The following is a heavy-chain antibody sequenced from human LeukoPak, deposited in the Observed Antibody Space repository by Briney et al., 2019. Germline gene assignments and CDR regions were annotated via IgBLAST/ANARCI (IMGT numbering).Heavy chain of an antibody. D-gene: IGHD3-22*01. CDR1: GGSISSGNYY. CDR2: INHSGST. Sequence: PSQTQSLTCTVSGGSISSGNYYWSWIRQPPGKGLEWIGEINHSGSTNYNPSLKSRVTISVDTSKNQFSLKLSSVTAADTAVYYCATDVVVIGDAFDIWGQGTMVTVSS. CDR3: ATDVVVIGDAFDI. J-gene: IGHJ3*02. V-gene: IGHV4-39*07.